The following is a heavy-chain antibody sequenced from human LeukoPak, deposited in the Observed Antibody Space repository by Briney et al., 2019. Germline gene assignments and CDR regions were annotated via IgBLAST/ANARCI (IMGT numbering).Heavy chain of an antibody. V-gene: IGHV4-59*01. J-gene: IGHJ4*02. CDR2: IYYSGST. Sequence: SETLSLTCTVSGGSISSYYWSWIRQPPVKGLEWIGYIYYSGSTNYNPSLKSRVTISVDTSKNQFSLKLSSVTAADTAVYYCARGSGYRGVFDYWGQGTLVTVSS. D-gene: IGHD3-3*01. CDR3: ARGSGYRGVFDY. CDR1: GGSISSYY.